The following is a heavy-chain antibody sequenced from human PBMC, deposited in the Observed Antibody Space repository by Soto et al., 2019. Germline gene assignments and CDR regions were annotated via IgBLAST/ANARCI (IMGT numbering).Heavy chain of an antibody. CDR3: ANKRTDYDFWSGSKDYYYYGMDV. J-gene: IGHJ6*02. V-gene: IGHV1-69*06. D-gene: IGHD3-3*01. Sequence: SVKVSCKASGGTFSSYAISWVRQAPGQGLEWMGGIIPIFGTANYAQKFQGRVTITADKSTSTAYMELSSLRSEDTAVYYCANKRTDYDFWSGSKDYYYYGMDVWGQGTTVTVSS. CDR2: IIPIFGTA. CDR1: GGTFSSYA.